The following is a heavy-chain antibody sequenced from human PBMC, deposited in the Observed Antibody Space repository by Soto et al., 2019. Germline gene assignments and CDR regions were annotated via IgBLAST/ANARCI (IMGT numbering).Heavy chain of an antibody. CDR3: VRVGVGIGNHFDS. V-gene: IGHV4-59*12. J-gene: IGHJ4*02. Sequence: DTLSLTCSVSNGSISGFYWTWIRQPPGKILEWIGYIHYSGRTDYNPSLTSRATMSVDTSKNQFSLNLKSITAADTAVYYCVRVGVGIGNHFDSWGRGTLVTVSS. D-gene: IGHD1-26*01. CDR1: NGSISGFY. CDR2: IHYSGRT.